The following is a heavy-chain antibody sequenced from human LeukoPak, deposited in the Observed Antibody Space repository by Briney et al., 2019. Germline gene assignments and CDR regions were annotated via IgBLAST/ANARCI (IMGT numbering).Heavy chain of an antibody. CDR1: GFTFDDYA. CDR2: ISGDGGST. Sequence: QSGGSLRLSCAASGFTFDDYAMHWVRQAPGKGLEWVSLISGDGGSTYYADSVKGRFTISRDNSKNSLFLQMNSLTTEDTAFYYCAKDIHDRGYADYWGQGTLVTVSS. J-gene: IGHJ4*02. V-gene: IGHV3-43*02. D-gene: IGHD3-22*01. CDR3: AKDIHDRGYADY.